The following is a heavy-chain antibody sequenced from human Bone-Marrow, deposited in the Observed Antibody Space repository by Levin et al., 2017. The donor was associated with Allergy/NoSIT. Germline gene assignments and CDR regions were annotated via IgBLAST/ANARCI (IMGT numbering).Heavy chain of an antibody. D-gene: IGHD4-17*01. J-gene: IGHJ3*02. Sequence: GGSLRLSCAASGFSLSRFWMSWVRQTPGKGLEWVAIIKADGSEKFYQDSVEGRFTISRDNAKNSLHLQMFSLRIEDTAMYYCVRDPTVTTRHDAFDIWGQGTMVTVSS. CDR1: GFSLSRFW. CDR2: IKADGSEK. V-gene: IGHV3-7*01. CDR3: VRDPTVTTRHDAFDI.